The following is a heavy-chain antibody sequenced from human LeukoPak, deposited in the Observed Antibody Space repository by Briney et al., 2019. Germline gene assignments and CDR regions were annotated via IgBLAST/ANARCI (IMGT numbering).Heavy chain of an antibody. V-gene: IGHV4-59*11. CDR2: IYYSGST. D-gene: IGHD6-13*01. Sequence: SETLSLTCTVSGGSIGSHYWTWIRQTPGKGLEWIAYIYYSGSTNYNPSLKSRVTISVDTSKNQFSLKLSSVTAADTAVYYCARVYYSNSYDYWYFDLWGRGTLVTVSS. J-gene: IGHJ2*01. CDR3: ARVYYSNSYDYWYFDL. CDR1: GGSIGSHY.